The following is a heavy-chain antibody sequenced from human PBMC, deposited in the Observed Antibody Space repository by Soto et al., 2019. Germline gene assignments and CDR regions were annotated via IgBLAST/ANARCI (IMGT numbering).Heavy chain of an antibody. J-gene: IGHJ4*02. V-gene: IGHV4-39*01. CDR3: ARHDWNGVDY. D-gene: IGHD1-1*01. Sequence: QMQLQESGPGLVKPSETLSLTCTVSGGSISRNSYYWGWIRQPPGKGLEWIGSIYYSGSTYYNPSLKIRVTISVDPSKNQFSLKLSSVTAADTAVYYCARHDWNGVDYWGQGTLGTVSS. CDR1: GGSISRNSYY. CDR2: IYYSGST.